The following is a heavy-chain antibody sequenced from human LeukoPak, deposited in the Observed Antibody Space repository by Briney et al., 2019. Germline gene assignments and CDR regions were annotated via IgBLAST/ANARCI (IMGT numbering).Heavy chain of an antibody. J-gene: IGHJ4*02. V-gene: IGHV4-61*09. CDR1: GGSISSGNYY. Sequence: SQTLSLTCTVSGGSISSGNYYWNWIRQPAGKGLEWIGHIYTSGTTSYNSSLQSRVTILLNTSRNQFSLRLSSVTAADTAVYYCARGGNWNSYYFNFWGQGTLVTVSS. CDR3: ARGGNWNSYYFNF. D-gene: IGHD1-1*01. CDR2: IYTSGTT.